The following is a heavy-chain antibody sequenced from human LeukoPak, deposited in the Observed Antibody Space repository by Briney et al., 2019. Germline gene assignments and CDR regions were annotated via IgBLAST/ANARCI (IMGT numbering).Heavy chain of an antibody. D-gene: IGHD3-10*01. V-gene: IGHV4-59*12. J-gene: IGHJ4*02. CDR3: AGDYGSGSYRFDY. CDR1: GGSISSYY. CDR2: IYYSGST. Sequence: SETLSLTCTVSGGSISSYYWSWIRQPPGKGLEWIGYIYYSGSTNYNPSLKSRVTISVDTSKNQFSLKLSSVTAADTAVYYCAGDYGSGSYRFDYWGQGTLVTVSS.